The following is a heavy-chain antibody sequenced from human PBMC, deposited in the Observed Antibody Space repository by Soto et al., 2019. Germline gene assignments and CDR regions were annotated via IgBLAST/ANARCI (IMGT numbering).Heavy chain of an antibody. D-gene: IGHD6-6*01. Sequence: EVQLVESGGGLVQPGGSLRLSCAASGCSFSDYSMTWVRQAPGKGLEWVADIKHDGSEKHYLDSVKGRFTISRDDARNSPYLQSSSLGADDTAVYYSARVGVAAPIDPWVQRTLVTVSS. CDR2: IKHDGSEK. V-gene: IGHV3-7*01. CDR1: GCSFSDYS. CDR3: ARVGVAAPIDP. J-gene: IGHJ5*02.